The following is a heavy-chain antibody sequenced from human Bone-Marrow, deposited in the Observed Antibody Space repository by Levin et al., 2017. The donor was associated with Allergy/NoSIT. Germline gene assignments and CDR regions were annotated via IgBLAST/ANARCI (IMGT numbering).Heavy chain of an antibody. CDR3: ARQEIDCTGASCYAPMFDP. V-gene: IGHV4-39*01. D-gene: IGHD2-2*01. Sequence: SCAVSGGSISGSDYCWGWIRQSPGKGLEWIGTFCSSGSTYYNPSLKSRVTISIDTSKNHFSLRLTSVTAADTAVFYCARQEIDCTGASCYAPMFDPWGQGTLVSVSS. CDR2: FCSSGST. J-gene: IGHJ5*02. CDR1: GGSISGSDYC.